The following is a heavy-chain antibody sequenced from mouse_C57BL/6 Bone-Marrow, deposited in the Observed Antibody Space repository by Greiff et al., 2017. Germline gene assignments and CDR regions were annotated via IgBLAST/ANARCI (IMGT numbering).Heavy chain of an antibody. CDR3: TTGLTGT. CDR1: GFNIKDDY. J-gene: IGHJ2*01. Sequence: EVQLQQSGAELVRSGASVKLSCTASGFNIKDDYMHWVKQRPEQGLEWIGWIDPENGDTEYASKFQGKATITADTSSNTAYLQLSSLTSEDTAVYYCTTGLTGTWGQGTTLTVSS. CDR2: IDPENGDT. D-gene: IGHD4-1*01. V-gene: IGHV14-4*01.